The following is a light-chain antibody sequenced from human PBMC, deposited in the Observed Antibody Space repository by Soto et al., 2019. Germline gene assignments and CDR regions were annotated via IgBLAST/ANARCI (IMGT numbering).Light chain of an antibody. CDR3: QQYNNWPRT. V-gene: IGKV3-15*01. CDR2: GAS. J-gene: IGKJ1*01. CDR1: QSVRSN. Sequence: EIVMTQSPATLSVSPGERATLYCRASQSVRSNLGWYQQKPGQAPRLLIYGASTRATGIPARFSGSGSGTEFTLTISSLQSEDFAVYYCQQYNNWPRTFGQGTKVEIK.